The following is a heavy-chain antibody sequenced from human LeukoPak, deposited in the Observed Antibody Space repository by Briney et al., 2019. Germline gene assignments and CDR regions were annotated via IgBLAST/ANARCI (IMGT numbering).Heavy chain of an antibody. CDR3: ARTDAVDTMTNIDFDS. CDR1: GYNFTSYY. CDR2: MNADSGAT. Sequence: ASVKVSCKVSGYNFTSYYLNWVRQAPGQGLEWMGRMNADSGATNLARKFQGRVTLTRDKSISTGYMELTRLRYDDTAAYFCARTDAVDTMTNIDFDSWGQGTLVTVS. D-gene: IGHD5-18*01. J-gene: IGHJ4*02. V-gene: IGHV1-2*02.